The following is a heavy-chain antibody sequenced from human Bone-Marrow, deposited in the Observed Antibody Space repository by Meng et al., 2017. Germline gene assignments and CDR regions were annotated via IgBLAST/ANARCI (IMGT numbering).Heavy chain of an antibody. CDR2: ISSSGSII. J-gene: IGHJ4*02. Sequence: RLEAGGCWVKSGASMRLSCAACGFTFSAYYMSWIRQAPGKGLEWVSYISSSGSIIYYADSVKGRFTISRDNAKNSLYLQMNSLRAEDTAVYYCARAMGATHFDYWGQGTLVTVSS. CDR3: ARAMGATHFDY. D-gene: IGHD1-26*01. V-gene: IGHV3-11*01. CDR1: GFTFSAYY.